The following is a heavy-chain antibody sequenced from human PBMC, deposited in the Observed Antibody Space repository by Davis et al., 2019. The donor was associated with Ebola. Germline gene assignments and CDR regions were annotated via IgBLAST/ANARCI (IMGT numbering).Heavy chain of an antibody. CDR1: GGTFSSYT. J-gene: IGHJ6*02. CDR2: IIPILGIA. V-gene: IGHV1-69*04. Sequence: SVKVSCKASGGTFSSYTISWVRQAPGQGLEWMGRIIPILGIANYAQKFQGRVTITADKSTSTAYMELSSLRSEDTAVYYCARDGHVLWGDGYNYFGSGYYYYGMDVWGQGTTVTVSS. CDR3: ARDGHVLWGDGYNYFGSGYYYYGMDV. D-gene: IGHD5-24*01.